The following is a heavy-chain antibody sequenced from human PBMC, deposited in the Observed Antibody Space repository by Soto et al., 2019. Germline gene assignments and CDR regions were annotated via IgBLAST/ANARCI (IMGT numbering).Heavy chain of an antibody. CDR1: GYTFTSYG. V-gene: IGHV1-18*01. CDR2: ISAYNGNT. J-gene: IGHJ5*02. Sequence: GASVKVSCKASGYTFTSYGISWVRQAPGQGLEWMGWISAYNGNTNYAQKLQGRVTMTTDTSTSTAYMELRSLRSDDTAVYYCAKTGYCSGGSYRNWFDPWGQGTLVTVSS. D-gene: IGHD2-15*01. CDR3: AKTGYCSGGSYRNWFDP.